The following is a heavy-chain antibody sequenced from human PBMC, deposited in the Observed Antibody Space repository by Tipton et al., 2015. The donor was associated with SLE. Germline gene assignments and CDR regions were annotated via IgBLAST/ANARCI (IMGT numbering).Heavy chain of an antibody. Sequence: TLSLTCTVSGGSISSYYWCWIRQPPGKGLEWIGYIYYSGSTNYNPSLKSRVTISVDTSKNQFSLKLSSVTAADTAVYYCARGEAYCGGDCWDYFDYWGQGTLVTVSS. J-gene: IGHJ4*02. V-gene: IGHV4-59*12. CDR2: IYYSGST. CDR1: GGSISSYY. D-gene: IGHD2-21*02. CDR3: ARGEAYCGGDCWDYFDY.